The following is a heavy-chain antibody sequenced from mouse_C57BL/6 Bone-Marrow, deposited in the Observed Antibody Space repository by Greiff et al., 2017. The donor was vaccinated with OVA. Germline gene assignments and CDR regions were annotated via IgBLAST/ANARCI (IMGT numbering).Heavy chain of an antibody. D-gene: IGHD1-1*01. CDR2: INPYNGGT. CDR1: GYTFTDYY. V-gene: IGHV1-19*01. CDR3: ARLPYDCSSYDWYFDV. Sequence: EVKLVESGPVLVKPGASVKMSCKASGYTFTDYYMNWVKQSPGKSLEWIGVINPYNGGTSYNQKFKGKATFTVDQSSSPAYMELISLTSEDSAVDDCARLPYDCSSYDWYFDVWGTGTTVTVSS. J-gene: IGHJ1*03.